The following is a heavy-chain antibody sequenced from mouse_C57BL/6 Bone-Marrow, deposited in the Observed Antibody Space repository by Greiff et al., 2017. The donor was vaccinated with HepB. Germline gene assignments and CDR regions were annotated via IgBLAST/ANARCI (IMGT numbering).Heavy chain of an antibody. J-gene: IGHJ4*01. CDR2: INPSNGGT. CDR1: GYTFTSYW. V-gene: IGHV1-53*01. D-gene: IGHD2-3*01. CDR3: ARSGDGYYYAMDY. Sequence: QVQLKQPGTELVKPGASVKLSCKASGYTFTSYWMHWVKQRPGQGLEWIGNINPSNGGTNYNEKFKSKATLPVDKSSSTAYMQLSSLTSEDSAVYYCARSGDGYYYAMDYWGQGTSVTVSS.